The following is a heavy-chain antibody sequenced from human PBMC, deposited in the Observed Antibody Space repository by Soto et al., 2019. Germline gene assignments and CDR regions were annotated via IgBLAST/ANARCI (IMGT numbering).Heavy chain of an antibody. J-gene: IGHJ4*02. V-gene: IGHV1-3*01. CDR3: ARRNVYGSGSYSFDY. CDR2: INAAIGNT. D-gene: IGHD3-10*01. CDR1: GYTFTNYA. Sequence: QVQLVQSGAEVKKPGASVKVSCKASGYTFTNYAMHWVRQAPGQRLEWMGWINAAIGNTKYSQKFQGSVTITRDTSANTAYMELSSLRCEDTAVYYCARRNVYGSGSYSFDYWGQGTLVTVSS.